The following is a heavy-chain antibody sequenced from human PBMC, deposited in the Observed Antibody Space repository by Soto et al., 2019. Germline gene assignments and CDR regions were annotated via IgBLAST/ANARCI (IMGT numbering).Heavy chain of an antibody. Sequence: QVQLQESGPGLVKPSGTLSLTCAVSSGSISSSNWCRWARQPPRKGLEWIGETCHSGSTNYNPDLQRRVTLSVDKSKNQSSLKLSSLTAADTAVYYCAIGLSRHLPPFYWGQGALVAVTS. D-gene: IGHD3-3*01. J-gene: IGHJ4*02. CDR3: AIGLSRHLPPFY. V-gene: IGHV4-4*02. CDR1: SGSISSSNW. CDR2: TCHSGST.